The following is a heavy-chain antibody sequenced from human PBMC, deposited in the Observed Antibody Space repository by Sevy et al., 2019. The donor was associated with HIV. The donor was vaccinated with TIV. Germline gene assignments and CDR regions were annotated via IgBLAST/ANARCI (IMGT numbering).Heavy chain of an antibody. Sequence: GRSLRLSCAASGFTVSSNYMSWVRQAPGKGLEWVSVIYSGRSTYYADSVKGRFTISRDNSKNTLYLQMNSLRAEDTAVYYCARLIQYHFWSGYYLDYWGQGTMVTVSS. V-gene: IGHV3-53*01. D-gene: IGHD3-3*01. CDR3: ARLIQYHFWSGYYLDY. CDR1: GFTVSSNY. J-gene: IGHJ4*02. CDR2: IYSGRST.